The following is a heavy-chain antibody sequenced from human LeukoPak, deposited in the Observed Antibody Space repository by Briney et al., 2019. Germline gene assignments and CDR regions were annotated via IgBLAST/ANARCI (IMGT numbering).Heavy chain of an antibody. V-gene: IGHV3-23*01. J-gene: IGHJ5*02. Sequence: GGSLRLSWAASGFTFSSYAMSWVRQAPGKGLEWVSAISGSGGSTYYADSVKGRFTISRDNSKNTLYLQMNSLRAEDTAVYYCAKGSELLWFGELWFDPWGQGTLVTVSS. CDR1: GFTFSSYA. CDR2: ISGSGGST. CDR3: AKGSELLWFGELWFDP. D-gene: IGHD3-10*01.